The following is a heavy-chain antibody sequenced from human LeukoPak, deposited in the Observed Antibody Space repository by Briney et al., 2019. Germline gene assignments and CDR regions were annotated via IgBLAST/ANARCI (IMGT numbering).Heavy chain of an antibody. J-gene: IGHJ3*02. CDR2: IYPADSDT. Sequence: GESLKISCRVSGYSFTSYWIGWVRQMPGKGLEWMGIIYPADSDTTYSPSFQGQVTISADKSISTAYLQWSSLKASDTAMYYCARPITIFGVVGAFDIWGQGTMVTVSS. CDR1: GYSFTSYW. D-gene: IGHD3-3*01. V-gene: IGHV5-51*01. CDR3: ARPITIFGVVGAFDI.